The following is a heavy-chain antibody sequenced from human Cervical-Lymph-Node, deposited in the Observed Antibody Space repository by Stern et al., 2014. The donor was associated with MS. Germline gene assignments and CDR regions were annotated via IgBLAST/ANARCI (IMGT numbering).Heavy chain of an antibody. CDR3: ARSTSADY. V-gene: IGHV1-8*01. CDR2: LNPNTGEK. D-gene: IGHD2-2*01. Sequence: QLVQSGAEVKKPGASVTVSCKASGYTFTSFDIIWVRQAAGQGLEWMGWLNPNTGEKGYAQKFRGRVTMSRITSKSTAFMELSSLTSDDTALYFCARSTSADYWGQGTLVTVSS. J-gene: IGHJ4*02. CDR1: GYTFTSFD.